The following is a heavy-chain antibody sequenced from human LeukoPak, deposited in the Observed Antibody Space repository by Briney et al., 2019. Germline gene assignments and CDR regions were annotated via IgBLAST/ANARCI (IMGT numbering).Heavy chain of an antibody. J-gene: IGHJ4*02. Sequence: PSETLSHTCTVSGGSISSYYWSWIRQHPGKGLEWIGYIYYSGSTYYNPSLKSRVTISVDTSKNQFSLKLSSVTAANTAVYYCARVPKNSGYYEGFDYWGQGTLVTVSS. D-gene: IGHD3-22*01. CDR1: GGSISSYY. CDR3: ARVPKNSGYYEGFDY. CDR2: IYYSGST. V-gene: IGHV4-59*06.